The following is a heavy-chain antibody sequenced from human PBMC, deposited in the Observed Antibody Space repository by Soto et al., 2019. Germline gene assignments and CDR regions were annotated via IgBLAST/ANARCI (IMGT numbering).Heavy chain of an antibody. Sequence: GGSLRLSCAASGFTFSSYAMHWVRQAPGKGLEWVAVISYDGSNKYYADSVKGRFTISRDNSKNTLYLQMNSLRAEDTAVYYCARDMYYYDSSGYYYSLEYGGQGTLVTVSS. V-gene: IGHV3-30-3*01. CDR3: ARDMYYYDSSGYYYSLEY. CDR2: ISYDGSNK. CDR1: GFTFSSYA. J-gene: IGHJ4*02. D-gene: IGHD3-22*01.